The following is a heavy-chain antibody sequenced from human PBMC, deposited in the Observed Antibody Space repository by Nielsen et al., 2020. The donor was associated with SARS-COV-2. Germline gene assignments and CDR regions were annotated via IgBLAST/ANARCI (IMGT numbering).Heavy chain of an antibody. V-gene: IGHV3-11*05. J-gene: IGHJ6*02. D-gene: IGHD3-10*01. CDR2: ISSTSTYT. CDR3: ARGGLVDV. Sequence: GESLKISCAGSGFNFIDYYMSWIRQAPGKGLEWISSISSTSTYTKYADSVKGRFTISRDNGQNSLYLQMKNLRDEDTAVYYCARGGLVDVWGQGTTVSVS. CDR1: GFNFIDYY.